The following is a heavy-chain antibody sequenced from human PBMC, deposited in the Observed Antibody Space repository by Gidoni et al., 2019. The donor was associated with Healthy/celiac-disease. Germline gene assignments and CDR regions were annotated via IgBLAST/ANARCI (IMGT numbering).Heavy chain of an antibody. CDR3: ARGPQTTVVTFDY. CDR2: INPSSGGT. D-gene: IGHD4-17*01. Sequence: QVQLAQSGAEVKKPGASVKVSSNASGYTFTGYYMPWVQLAAGQGLEWMGWINPSSGGTNYAQRFQGRVTMTRDTSISTAYMELSRLRSDDAAVYYGARGPQTTVVTFDYWGQGTLVTVSS. CDR1: GYTFTGYY. J-gene: IGHJ4*02. V-gene: IGHV1-2*02.